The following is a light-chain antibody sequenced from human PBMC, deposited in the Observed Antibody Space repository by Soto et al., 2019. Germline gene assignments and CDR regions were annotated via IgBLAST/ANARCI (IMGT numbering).Light chain of an antibody. CDR2: HAS. CDR3: QQYGSAPPT. V-gene: IGKV3-20*01. J-gene: IGKJ3*01. CDR1: ESIDNNF. Sequence: EIVLTQSTGTLSLSPGERATLSCRASESIDNNFLAWYQQKPGQAPRFLIYHASSRATGIPNRFSGSGSGTDFTLTISRLEPEDFAVYYCQQYGSAPPTFVPGTKVDVK.